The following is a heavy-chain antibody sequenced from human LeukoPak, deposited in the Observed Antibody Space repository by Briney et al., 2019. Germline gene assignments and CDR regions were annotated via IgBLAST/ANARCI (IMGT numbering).Heavy chain of an antibody. Sequence: GGSLRLSCAASGFALSSHWMTWVRQVPGRGPEWVANVNRDGSETYYLDSVKGRFTISKDNAKNSLYLQMNSLRAEDTALYHCARNNGMDVWGQGITVIVSS. CDR3: ARNNGMDV. V-gene: IGHV3-7*03. CDR1: GFALSSHW. CDR2: VNRDGSET. J-gene: IGHJ6*02.